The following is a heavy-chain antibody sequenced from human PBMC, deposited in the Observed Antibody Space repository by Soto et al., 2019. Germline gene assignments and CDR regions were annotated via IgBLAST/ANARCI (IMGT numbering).Heavy chain of an antibody. CDR3: TRDRKPPGPPGY. Sequence: GGPLRLSCPASGFTFGDYAMNLFRQAPGKGLEWVGFIRSKAYGGTTEYAASVKGRFTISGDDSKSIAYLQMNSLKTEDTAVYYCTRDRKPPGPPGYWGQGTLVTVSS. V-gene: IGHV3-49*03. J-gene: IGHJ4*02. CDR1: GFTFGDYA. CDR2: IRSKAYGGTT.